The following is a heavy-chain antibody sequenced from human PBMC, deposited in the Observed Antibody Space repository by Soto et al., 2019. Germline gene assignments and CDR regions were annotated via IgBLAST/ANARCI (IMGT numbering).Heavy chain of an antibody. CDR1: GDSVSSNSAA. Sequence: PSQTLSLTCAISGDSVSSNSAAWNWIRQSPSRGLEWLGRTYYRSKWYNDYAVSVKSRITINPDTSENQFSLQLNSVTPEDTAVYYCAREDIVVVPAAISRNWFDPWGQGTLVTVSS. J-gene: IGHJ5*02. CDR3: AREDIVVVPAAISRNWFDP. CDR2: TYYRSKWYN. V-gene: IGHV6-1*01. D-gene: IGHD2-2*01.